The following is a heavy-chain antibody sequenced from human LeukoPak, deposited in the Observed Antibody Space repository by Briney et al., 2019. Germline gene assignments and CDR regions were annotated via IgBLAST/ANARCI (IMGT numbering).Heavy chain of an antibody. CDR2: ISVRSNYR. D-gene: IGHD3-22*01. V-gene: IGHV3-21*01. Sequence: GGSLRLSCAASGYTFSDFSVNWVRQAPGKGLEWVSSISVRSNYRYYADSVRGRLTISRDDARDSLFLQMNSLRAEDTAVYFCVRLRRNNDRSGYYYYYDYWGQGTLVTVSS. CDR1: GYTFSDFS. J-gene: IGHJ4*02. CDR3: VRLRRNNDRSGYYYYYDY.